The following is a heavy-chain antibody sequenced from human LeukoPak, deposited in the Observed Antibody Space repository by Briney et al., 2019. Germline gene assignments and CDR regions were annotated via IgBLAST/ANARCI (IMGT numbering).Heavy chain of an antibody. CDR3: ARAYDSSGYYYYYYGMDV. D-gene: IGHD3-22*01. V-gene: IGHV4-34*01. Sequence: SETLSLTCAVYGGSFSGYYWSWIRQPPGKGLEWIGEINHSGSTNYNPSLKSRVTISVDTSKNQFSLKLSSVTAADTAVYYCARAYDSSGYYYYYYGMDVWGQGTTVTVSS. J-gene: IGHJ6*02. CDR2: INHSGST. CDR1: GGSFSGYY.